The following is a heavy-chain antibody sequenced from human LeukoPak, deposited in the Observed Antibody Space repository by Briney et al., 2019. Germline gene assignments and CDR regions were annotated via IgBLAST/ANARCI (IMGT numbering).Heavy chain of an antibody. CDR1: GFTFSSSW. Sequence: PGGSLRHSCAASGFTFSSSWMHWVRQVPGKGLVWVSHISPDGSYTDYADSVKGRFIISRDNAKNTMSLQMNSLRAEDTAVYYCVRDLSFSPDSWGQGTLVSVSS. J-gene: IGHJ4*02. V-gene: IGHV3-74*01. CDR3: VRDLSFSPDS. CDR2: ISPDGSYT.